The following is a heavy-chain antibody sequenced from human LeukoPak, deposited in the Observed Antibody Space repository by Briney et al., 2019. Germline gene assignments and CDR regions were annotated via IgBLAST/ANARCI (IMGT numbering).Heavy chain of an antibody. Sequence: ASVKVSCKASGYTFTSYGISWVRQAPGQGLEWMGWISAYNGNTNYAQKLQGRVTMTTDTSTSTAYMELRSLRSDETAVYYCARLDTAMPSANWFDPWGQGTLVTVSS. CDR1: GYTFTSYG. J-gene: IGHJ5*02. V-gene: IGHV1-18*01. CDR2: ISAYNGNT. D-gene: IGHD5-18*01. CDR3: ARLDTAMPSANWFDP.